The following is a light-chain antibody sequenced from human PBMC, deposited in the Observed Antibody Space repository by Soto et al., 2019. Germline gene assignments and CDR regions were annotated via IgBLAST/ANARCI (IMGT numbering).Light chain of an antibody. CDR3: QQYNSYSVNA. V-gene: IGKV1-5*01. CDR1: QSISGW. J-gene: IGKJ2*01. CDR2: DAS. Sequence: DIQLTQSPYTLSESVGDRVTITCRASQSISGWLAWYQQKPGKAPKLLIYDASSVESGVPSRFSGSGSGTEFSLTISRLQPDDFATYYCQQYNSYSVNAFGQGTKLEIK.